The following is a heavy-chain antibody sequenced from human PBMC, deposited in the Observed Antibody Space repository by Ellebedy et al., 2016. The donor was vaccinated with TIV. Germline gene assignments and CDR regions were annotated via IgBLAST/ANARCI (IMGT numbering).Heavy chain of an antibody. D-gene: IGHD3-10*01. CDR3: ARGSRSLWFGELLPHFDS. CDR2: IYYSGST. V-gene: IGHV4-59*01. Sequence: PSETLSLTCTVSNGSITDYFWSWIRQPPGKGLEWIGHIYYSGSTTFNPSLKSRLTISVDTSKNQFSLKLSSVTAADTAVYFCARGSRSLWFGELLPHFDSWGQGAQVTVSS. CDR1: NGSITDYF. J-gene: IGHJ4*02.